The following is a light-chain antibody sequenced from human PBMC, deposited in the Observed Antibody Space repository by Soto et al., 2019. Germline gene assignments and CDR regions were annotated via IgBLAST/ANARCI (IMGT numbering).Light chain of an antibody. J-gene: IGKJ3*01. CDR3: QQSYSTPFT. CDR1: QSISSY. CDR2: AAS. Sequence: DIQMTQSPSSLSASVGDRVTITCRASQSISSYFNWYQQKPGKAPKLLIYAASSMQSGVQSRFSGSASGTDVTLTISSLQPEDFATYYCQQSYSTPFTFGPGTKVDIK. V-gene: IGKV1-39*01.